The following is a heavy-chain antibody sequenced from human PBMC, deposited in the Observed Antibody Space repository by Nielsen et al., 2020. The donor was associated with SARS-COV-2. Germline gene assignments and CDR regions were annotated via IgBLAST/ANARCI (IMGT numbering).Heavy chain of an antibody. V-gene: IGHV4-38-2*01. Sequence: GSLRLSCAASGFSFSSYAMTWIRQPPGKGLEWIGSIYYSGSTYYNPSLKSRVTISVDTSKNQFSLKLSSVTAADTAVYYCASQLSGYFDYWGQGTLVTVSS. D-gene: IGHD5-18*01. J-gene: IGHJ4*02. CDR2: IYYSGST. CDR3: ASQLSGYFDY. CDR1: GFSFSSYA.